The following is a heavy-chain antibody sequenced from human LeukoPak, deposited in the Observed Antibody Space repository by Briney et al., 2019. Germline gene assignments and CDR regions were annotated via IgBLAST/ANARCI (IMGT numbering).Heavy chain of an antibody. CDR3: ARLFFSSGWYDAFDI. D-gene: IGHD6-19*01. Sequence: SETLSLTCAVYGGSFSGYYWSWIRQPPGKGLEWIGEINHSGSTNYNPSLKSRLTISVDTSKNQFSLKLSSVTAADTAVYYCARLFFSSGWYDAFDIWGQGTMVTVSS. V-gene: IGHV4-34*01. CDR1: GGSFSGYY. J-gene: IGHJ3*02. CDR2: INHSGST.